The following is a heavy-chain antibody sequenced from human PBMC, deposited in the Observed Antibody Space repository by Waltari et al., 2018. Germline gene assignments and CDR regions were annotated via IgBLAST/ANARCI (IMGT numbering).Heavy chain of an antibody. CDR3: ASAYYDILD. CDR1: GFPFSSYW. CDR2: INSDGSTI. D-gene: IGHD3-9*01. V-gene: IGHV3-74*01. Sequence: EVQLEESGGGLVQPGGSLRLSCAASGFPFSSYWMHWVRQAPGKGLVWVSRINSDGSTISYADSVKGRFTISRDNAKNTLYLQMNSLSAEDTAVYYCASAYYDILDWGQGTLVTVSS. J-gene: IGHJ4*02.